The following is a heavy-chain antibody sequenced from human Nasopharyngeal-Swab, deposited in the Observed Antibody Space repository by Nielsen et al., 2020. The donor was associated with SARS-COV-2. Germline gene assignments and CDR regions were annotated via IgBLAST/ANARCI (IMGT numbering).Heavy chain of an antibody. CDR3: AGRGRYCSSTSFYAEHFDY. J-gene: IGHJ4*02. CDR2: IYPGDSDT. Sequence: WIRQPPGKGLEWMGIIYPGDSDTRYSPSFQGQVTISAAKSISTAYLQCSSLKASDTAMYYCAGRGRYCSSTSFYAEHFDYWGQGTLVTVSS. V-gene: IGHV5-51*01. D-gene: IGHD2-2*01.